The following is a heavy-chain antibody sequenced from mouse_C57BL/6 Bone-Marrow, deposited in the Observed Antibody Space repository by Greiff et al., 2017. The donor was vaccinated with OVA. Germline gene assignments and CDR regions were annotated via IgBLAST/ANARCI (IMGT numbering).Heavy chain of an antibody. J-gene: IGHJ4*01. V-gene: IGHV5-6*01. CDR2: ISSGGSYT. D-gene: IGHD1-1*01. CDR1: GFTFSSYG. Sequence: EVKLVASGGDLVKPGGSLKLSCAASGFTFSSYGMSWVRQTPDKRLEWVATISSGGSYTYYPDSVKGRFTISRDNAKNTLYLQMSSLKSEDTAMYYCARLITTVVAYYYAMDYWGQGTSVTVSS. CDR3: ARLITTVVAYYYAMDY.